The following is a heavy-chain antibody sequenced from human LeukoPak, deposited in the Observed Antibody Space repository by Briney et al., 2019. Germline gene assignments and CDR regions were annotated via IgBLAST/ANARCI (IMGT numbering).Heavy chain of an antibody. CDR2: IIPILGIA. D-gene: IGHD5-24*01. CDR3: ARDGPVSGGYNYGAFDI. J-gene: IGHJ3*02. CDR1: GGTFSSYA. Sequence: ASVKVSCKASGGTFSSYAISWVRQAPGQGLEWMGRIIPILGIANYAQKFQGRVTITADKSTSTAYMELSSLRSEDTAVYYCARDGPVSGGYNYGAFDIWGQGTMVTVSS. V-gene: IGHV1-69*04.